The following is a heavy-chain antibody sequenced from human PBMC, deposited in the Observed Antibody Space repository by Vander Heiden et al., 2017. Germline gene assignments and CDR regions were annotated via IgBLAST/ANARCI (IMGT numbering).Heavy chain of an antibody. CDR1: GFTFNEHA. CDR2: ILWDNSRI. J-gene: IGHJ6*02. V-gene: IGHV3-9*01. CDR3: GKDMTPGGLDV. Sequence: EVQLVESGGGLVSPGRSLRLTCEGSGFTFNEHAMHWVRQVPGKVLEWVSGILWDNSRIGYADSVKGRFTISRDNGKNSLYLQMNSLRPEDTALYYCGKDMTPGGLDVWGHGTTVTVSS. D-gene: IGHD3-10*01.